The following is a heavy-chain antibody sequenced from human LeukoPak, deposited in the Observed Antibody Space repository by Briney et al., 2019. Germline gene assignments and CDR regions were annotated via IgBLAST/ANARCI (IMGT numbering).Heavy chain of an antibody. V-gene: IGHV4-4*07. CDR2: IYISGST. J-gene: IGHJ4*02. CDR1: GGSISSYY. CDR3: ARDRGTWNDDGFDY. Sequence: PSETLSLTCTVSGGSISSYYWSWIRQPAGKGLEWIGRIYISGSTNYNPSLRSRVTMSVDTSKNQFSLKLSSVTAADTAVYYCARDRGTWNDDGFDYWGQGTLVTVSS. D-gene: IGHD1-1*01.